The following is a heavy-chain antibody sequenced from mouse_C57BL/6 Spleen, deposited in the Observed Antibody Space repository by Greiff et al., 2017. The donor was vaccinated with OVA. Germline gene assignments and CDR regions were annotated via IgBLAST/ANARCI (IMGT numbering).Heavy chain of an antibody. V-gene: IGHV1-82*01. Sequence: QVQLQQSGPELVKPGASVKISCKASGYAFSSSWMNWVKQRPGKGLEWIGRIYPGDGDTNYNGKFKGKATLTADKSSSTAYMQLSSLTSEDSAVYFCAKGDYDYDGGGAWFAYWGQGTLVTVSA. CDR3: AKGDYDYDGGGAWFAY. J-gene: IGHJ3*01. D-gene: IGHD2-4*01. CDR1: GYAFSSSW. CDR2: IYPGDGDT.